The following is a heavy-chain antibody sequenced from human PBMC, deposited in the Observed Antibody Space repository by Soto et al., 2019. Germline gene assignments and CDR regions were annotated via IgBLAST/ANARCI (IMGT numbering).Heavy chain of an antibody. Sequence: QVQLQESGPGLVKPSQTLSLTCSVSGASVSSGGYYLTWIRQHPGKALEWIGCIYYRGSPYYNPSLKSRVTISADTSRNQFSRKVTAVTAADTAVYYCARDRHLSEVPHGGYYCYSMDVWGPGTTVTVSS. J-gene: IGHJ6*02. CDR2: IYYRGSP. CDR1: GASVSSGGYY. D-gene: IGHD2-2*01. V-gene: IGHV4-31*03. CDR3: ARDRHLSEVPHGGYYCYSMDV.